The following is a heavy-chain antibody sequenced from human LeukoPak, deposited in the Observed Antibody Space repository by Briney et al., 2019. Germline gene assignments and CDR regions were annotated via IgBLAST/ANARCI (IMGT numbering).Heavy chain of an antibody. Sequence: GGSLRLSCTASGFTFNSDAMSWVRQAPGKGLEWVSIISASGASPYYADSVKGRFTISRDNSKNTLYLQMNSLRAEDTAVYYCVKRAVAGTYYFDYWGQGTLVTASS. CDR3: VKRAVAGTYYFDY. CDR1: GFTFNSDA. CDR2: ISASGASP. V-gene: IGHV3-23*01. J-gene: IGHJ4*02. D-gene: IGHD6-19*01.